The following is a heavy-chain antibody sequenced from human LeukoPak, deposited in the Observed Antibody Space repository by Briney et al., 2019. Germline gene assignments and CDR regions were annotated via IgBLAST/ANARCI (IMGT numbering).Heavy chain of an antibody. V-gene: IGHV3-20*01. J-gene: IGHJ5*02. CDR2: ISSSGGST. Sequence: PGGSLRLSCAASEFTFSNYGMSWVRQAPGKGLEWVSGISSSGGSTYYADSVKGRFTISRDNAKNSLYLQMNSLRAEDTALYHCARGDDYGANNWFDPWGQGTLVTVSS. CDR1: EFTFSNYG. CDR3: ARGDDYGANNWFDP. D-gene: IGHD4-17*01.